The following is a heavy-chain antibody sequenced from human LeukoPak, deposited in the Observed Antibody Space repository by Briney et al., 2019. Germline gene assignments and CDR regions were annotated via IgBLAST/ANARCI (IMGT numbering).Heavy chain of an antibody. CDR2: IKNDGSEK. CDR3: ARVGTAEGTLEDY. J-gene: IGHJ4*02. CDR1: GFTFTTYW. Sequence: GGSLSLSCAASGFTFTTYWMSWVRQPPGRGLEWMANIKNDGSEKYYVDSVKGRFTISRDNAKNSLYLQMNSLRAEDTAVYYCARVGTAEGTLEDYWGQGTLVTVSS. D-gene: IGHD6-13*01. V-gene: IGHV3-7*01.